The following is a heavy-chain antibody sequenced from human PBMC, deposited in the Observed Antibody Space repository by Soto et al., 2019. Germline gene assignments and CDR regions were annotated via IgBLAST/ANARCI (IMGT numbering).Heavy chain of an antibody. CDR2: ISSSSSTI. V-gene: IGHV3-48*01. D-gene: IGHD4-4*01. CDR3: ARGNRETTVTTWGRLYYYYYMDV. Sequence: GGSLRLSCAASGFTFSSYSMNWVRQAPGKGLEWVSYISSSSSTIYYADSVKGRFTISRDNAKNSLYLQMNSLRAEDTAVYYCARGNRETTVTTWGRLYYYYYMDVWGKGTTVTVSS. J-gene: IGHJ6*03. CDR1: GFTFSSYS.